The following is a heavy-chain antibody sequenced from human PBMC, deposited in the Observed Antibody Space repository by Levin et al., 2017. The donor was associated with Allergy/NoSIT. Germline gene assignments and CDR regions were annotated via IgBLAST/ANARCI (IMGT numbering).Heavy chain of an antibody. D-gene: IGHD3-3*01. J-gene: IGHJ3*02. V-gene: IGHV3-11*01. CDR3: ARGKYDFDI. CDR1: GFTFSDYY. CDR2: LGGSSTTV. Sequence: PGGSLRLSCAASGFTFSDYYMSWIRQAPGKGLEWISYLGGSSTTVYYADFAKGRFTFSRDNAKNSMYLQMNSLRAEDTAVYYCARGKYDFDIWGQGTMVTVSS.